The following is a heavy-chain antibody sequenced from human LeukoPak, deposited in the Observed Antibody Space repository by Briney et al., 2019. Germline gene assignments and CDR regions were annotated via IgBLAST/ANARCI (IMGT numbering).Heavy chain of an antibody. CDR2: ISYDGSNK. Sequence: GGSLRLSCAASGFTFSDYYMSWVRQAPGKGLEWVAVISYDGSNKYYADSVKGRFTISRDNSKNTLYLQMNSLRAEDTAVYYCARDGSGVYYYYYMDVWGKGTTVTVSS. CDR3: ARDGSGVYYYYYMDV. D-gene: IGHD1-26*01. CDR1: GFTFSDYY. J-gene: IGHJ6*03. V-gene: IGHV3-30*03.